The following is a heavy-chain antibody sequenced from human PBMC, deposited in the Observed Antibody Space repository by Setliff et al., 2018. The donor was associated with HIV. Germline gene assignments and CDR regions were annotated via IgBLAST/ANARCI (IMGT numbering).Heavy chain of an antibody. CDR3: ARGDYDSGGYYFDK. D-gene: IGHD3-22*01. CDR1: DGSISTYY. CDR2: IYYSGIT. V-gene: IGHV4-59*01. Sequence: SETLSLICAVSDGSISTYYWSWIRQPPGKGLEWIGYIYYSGITNYSPSLKSRVTLLVDTSKNQFSLRLSSVTAADTAVYFCARGDYDSGGYYFDKWGQGALVTVSS. J-gene: IGHJ4*02.